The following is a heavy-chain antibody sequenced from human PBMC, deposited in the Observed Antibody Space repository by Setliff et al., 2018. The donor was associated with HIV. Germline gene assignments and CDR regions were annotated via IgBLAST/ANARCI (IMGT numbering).Heavy chain of an antibody. J-gene: IGHJ5*02. V-gene: IGHV4-31*11. CDR1: GDSITRGGDS. Sequence: PSETLSLTCAVSGDSITRGGDSWSWIRHHPGKGLEWIGYIYYTGSTYYNPSLKSRVTISLDTSKNQVSLKLNSVTAADTAVFYCARGGRKDLADTWGQGTLVTVSS. CDR2: IYYTGST. D-gene: IGHD3-16*01. CDR3: ARGGRKDLADT.